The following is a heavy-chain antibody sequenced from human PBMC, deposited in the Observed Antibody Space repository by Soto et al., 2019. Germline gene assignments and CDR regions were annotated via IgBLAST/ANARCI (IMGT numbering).Heavy chain of an antibody. V-gene: IGHV3-23*01. CDR2: ISATGGTT. J-gene: IGHJ4*02. Sequence: HPGRSQRLSCAASGFTFNNYAMTWVRQAPGRGLEWVSFISATGGTTYYADSVKGRFTVSRDNSKNTLYLQLNSLRDEDTAVYYCAKGRTSYSGQFGDYWGQGALVTVS. CDR3: AKGRTSYSGQFGDY. CDR1: GFTFNNYA. D-gene: IGHD1-26*01.